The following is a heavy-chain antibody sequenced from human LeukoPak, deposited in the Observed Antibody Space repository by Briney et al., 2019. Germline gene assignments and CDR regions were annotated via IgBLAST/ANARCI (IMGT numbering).Heavy chain of an antibody. CDR1: GYTFTSYG. D-gene: IGHD3-10*01. Sequence: ASVKVSCKASGYTFTSYGISWVRQAPGQGLEWMGWISAYNGNTNYAQKLQGRVTVTTDTSTSTAYMELRSLRSDDTAVYYCARDNRYGSGSPLGYWGQGTLVTVSS. CDR3: ARDNRYGSGSPLGY. CDR2: ISAYNGNT. V-gene: IGHV1-18*01. J-gene: IGHJ4*02.